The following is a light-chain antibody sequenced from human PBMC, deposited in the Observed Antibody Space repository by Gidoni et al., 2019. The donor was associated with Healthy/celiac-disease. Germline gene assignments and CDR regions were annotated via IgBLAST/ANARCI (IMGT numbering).Light chain of an antibody. V-gene: IGLV3-9*01. Sequence: SSELTQPLSVSVALGQTARLTCGGNNIGSKNVHWYQQKPGQAPVLVIYRDSNRPSGIPERFSGSNSGNTATLTISRAQAGDEADYYCQVWDSSTVVFGGGTKLTV. J-gene: IGLJ2*01. CDR3: QVWDSSTVV. CDR1: NIGSKN. CDR2: RDS.